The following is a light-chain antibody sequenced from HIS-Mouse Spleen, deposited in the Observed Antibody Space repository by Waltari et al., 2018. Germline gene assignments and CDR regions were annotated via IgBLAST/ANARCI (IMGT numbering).Light chain of an antibody. CDR3: QSYDSSLSGV. CDR2: GNS. J-gene: IGLJ2*01. CDR1: SSNIGAGYD. Sequence: QSVLTQPPSVSGAPGQRVTISCTGSSSNIGAGYDVHWYQPLPGTAPKLLIYGNSNRPSGVPDRFSGSKSGTSASLAITGLQAEDEADYYCQSYDSSLSGVFGGGTKLTVL. V-gene: IGLV1-40*01.